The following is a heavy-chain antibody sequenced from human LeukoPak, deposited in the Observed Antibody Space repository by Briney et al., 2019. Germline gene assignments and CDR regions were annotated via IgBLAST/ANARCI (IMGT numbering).Heavy chain of an antibody. J-gene: IGHJ4*02. CDR3: ASDFYDFWSGPLRRYFDY. CDR1: GFTFSSYG. Sequence: PGGSLRLSCAASGFTFSSYGMHWVRQAPGKGLEWVAVIWYDGSNKYYADSVKGRFTISRDNSKNTLYLQMNSLRAEDTAVYYCASDFYDFWSGPLRRYFDYWGQGTLVIVSS. CDR2: IWYDGSNK. V-gene: IGHV3-33*01. D-gene: IGHD3-3*01.